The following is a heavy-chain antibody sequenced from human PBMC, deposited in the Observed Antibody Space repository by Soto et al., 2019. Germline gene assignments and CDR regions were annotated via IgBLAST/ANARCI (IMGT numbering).Heavy chain of an antibody. Sequence: ASVKVSCKASGGTFSSYTISWVRQAPGQGLEWMGRIIPILGIANYAQKFQGRVTITADKSTSTAYMELSSLRSEDTAVYYCASDLPWNGYSSSWTDAFDSWGQGTMDTVSS. J-gene: IGHJ3*02. CDR2: IIPILGIA. CDR3: ASDLPWNGYSSSWTDAFDS. CDR1: GGTFSSYT. V-gene: IGHV1-69*02. D-gene: IGHD6-13*01.